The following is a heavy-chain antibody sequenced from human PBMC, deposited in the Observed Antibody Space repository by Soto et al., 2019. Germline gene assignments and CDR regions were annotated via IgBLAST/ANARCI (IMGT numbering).Heavy chain of an antibody. CDR3: AKDVLLWFGELFDYYYGMDV. D-gene: IGHD3-10*01. CDR2: ISGSGGST. V-gene: IGHV3-23*01. Sequence: GGSLRLSCAASGFTFSSYAMSWVRQAPGKGLEWVSAISGSGGSTYYADSVKGRFTISRDNSKNTLYLQMNSPRAEDTAVYYCAKDVLLWFGELFDYYYGMDVWGQGTTVTVSS. CDR1: GFTFSSYA. J-gene: IGHJ6*02.